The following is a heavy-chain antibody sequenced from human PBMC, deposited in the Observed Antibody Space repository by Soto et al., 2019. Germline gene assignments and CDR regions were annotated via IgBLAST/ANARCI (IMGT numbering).Heavy chain of an antibody. Sequence: GGSLRLSYTASSFTIGDLAISLFRRPPGKGLEWVGFIRSKAYGGTTGYAASVKGRFTISRDDSKSIAYLQMNSLKTEDTAVYYCTRVWVSSGFVDYWGQGTLVTVSS. J-gene: IGHJ4*02. CDR1: SFTIGDLA. CDR2: IRSKAYGGTT. D-gene: IGHD6-19*01. CDR3: TRVWVSSGFVDY. V-gene: IGHV3-49*03.